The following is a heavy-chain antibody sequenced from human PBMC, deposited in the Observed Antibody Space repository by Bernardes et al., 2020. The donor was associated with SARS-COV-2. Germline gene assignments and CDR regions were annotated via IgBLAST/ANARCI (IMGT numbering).Heavy chain of an antibody. V-gene: IGHV3-64*02. Sequence: GGSLRLSCAASGFTFSSYAMYWVRQAPGKGLEYVAGIRSNGYSTYYADSVKGRFTISRDTSKNTLYLQMGSLRADDMAVYYCARVRLNGVNGRYCDYWGQGTLVTVSS. CDR2: IRSNGYST. CDR3: ARVRLNGVNGRYCDY. D-gene: IGHD4-17*01. J-gene: IGHJ4*02. CDR1: GFTFSSYA.